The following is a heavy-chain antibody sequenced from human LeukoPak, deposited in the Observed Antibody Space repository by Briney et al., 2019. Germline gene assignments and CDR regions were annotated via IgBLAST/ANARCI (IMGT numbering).Heavy chain of an antibody. CDR3: AKIRSGAPYYFDY. CDR1: GFTFSSYG. Sequence: GRSLRLSCAASGFTFSSYGMHWVRQAPGKGLEWVAVISYDGSNKYYADSVKGRFTISRDNSKNTLYLQMNSLRAEDTAVYYCAKIRSGAPYYFDYWGQGTLVTVSP. V-gene: IGHV3-30*18. J-gene: IGHJ4*02. D-gene: IGHD2-15*01. CDR2: ISYDGSNK.